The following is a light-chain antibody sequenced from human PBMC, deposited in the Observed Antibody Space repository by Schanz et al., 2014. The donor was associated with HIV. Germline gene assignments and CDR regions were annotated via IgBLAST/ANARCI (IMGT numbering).Light chain of an antibody. J-gene: IGLJ2*01. CDR2: GNS. CDR3: QSYDSSLSGVV. Sequence: QSVLTQPPSVSGAPGQRVTISCTGSNSNIGAGYDVHWYQQLPGTAPKLLIYGNSNRPSGVPDRFSGSKSGTSASLAISGLQAEDEGDYYCQSYDSSLSGVVFGGGTKLTVL. V-gene: IGLV1-40*01. CDR1: NSNIGAGYD.